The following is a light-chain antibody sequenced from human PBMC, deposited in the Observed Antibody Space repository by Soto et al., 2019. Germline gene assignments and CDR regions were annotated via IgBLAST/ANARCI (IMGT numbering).Light chain of an antibody. V-gene: IGKV3-20*01. J-gene: IGKJ2*01. Sequence: EIVLTQSPGTLSLSPGERATLSCRASQSVSSSYLAWYQQKPGQAPRLLIYGASSRATGIPDRCSGSGSGTDFTITISRLEPEDFAVYYCHQYGSLYTFGQGTKLEIK. CDR3: HQYGSLYT. CDR1: QSVSSSY. CDR2: GAS.